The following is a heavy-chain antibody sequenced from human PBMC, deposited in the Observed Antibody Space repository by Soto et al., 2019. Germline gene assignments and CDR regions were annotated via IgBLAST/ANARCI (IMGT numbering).Heavy chain of an antibody. V-gene: IGHV3-72*01. J-gene: IGHJ3*02. CDR3: ARSGGDSSTWSDDAFDI. D-gene: IGHD6-13*01. CDR1: GFTFSDHY. Sequence: VQLVESGGGLVQPGGSLRLSCVASGFTFSDHYMDWVRQAPGKGLEWVGRTRNKANSYTTEYAASVKGRFTISRDDSKNSLYLQMNSLKTEDTAVYYCARSGGDSSTWSDDAFDIWGQGTMVTVSS. CDR2: TRNKANSYTT.